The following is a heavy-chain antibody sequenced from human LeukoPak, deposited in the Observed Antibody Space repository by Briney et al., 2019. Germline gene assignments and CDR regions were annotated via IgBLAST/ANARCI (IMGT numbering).Heavy chain of an antibody. D-gene: IGHD5-12*01. CDR1: GYTFSSYA. Sequence: ASVKGSCKASGYTFSSYALIWVRQAPGQGLEWMGWINTNTGNPTYAQGFTGRFVFSLDTSVSTAYLQISSLKAEDTAVYYCAREAKVANFDYWGQGTLVTVSS. CDR3: AREAKVANFDY. CDR2: INTNTGNP. J-gene: IGHJ4*02. V-gene: IGHV7-4-1*02.